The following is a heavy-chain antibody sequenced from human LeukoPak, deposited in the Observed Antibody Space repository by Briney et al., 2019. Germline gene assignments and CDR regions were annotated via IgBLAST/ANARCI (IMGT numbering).Heavy chain of an antibody. Sequence: GGSLRLSCAASGFTFSSYGMHWVRQPPGKGLEWVASIKKDGWETYYVDSVKGRFTIFRDNAKNSVFLQMNSLRGEDTAVYYCARGSVQGWFDPWGQGTLVTVSS. CDR3: ARGSVQGWFDP. V-gene: IGHV3-7*01. CDR1: GFTFSSYG. J-gene: IGHJ5*02. CDR2: IKKDGWET.